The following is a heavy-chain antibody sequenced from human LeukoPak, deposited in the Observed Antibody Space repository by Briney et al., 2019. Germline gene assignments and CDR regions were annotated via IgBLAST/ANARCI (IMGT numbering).Heavy chain of an antibody. CDR2: IIPIFGTA. V-gene: IGHV1-69*01. D-gene: IGHD3-3*01. Sequence: SVKVSCKASGGTFSSYAISWVRQAPGQGLEWMGGIIPIFGTANYAQKFQGRVTITADESTSTAYMELSSLRSEDTAVYYCAREQVNIRFLEWLGHNWFDPWGQGTLVTVSS. CDR1: GGTFSSYA. CDR3: AREQVNIRFLEWLGHNWFDP. J-gene: IGHJ5*02.